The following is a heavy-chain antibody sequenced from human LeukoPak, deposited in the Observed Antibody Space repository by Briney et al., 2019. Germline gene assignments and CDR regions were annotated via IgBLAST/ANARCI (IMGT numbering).Heavy chain of an antibody. Sequence: SVKVSCKASGGTFSSYAISWVRQAPGQGLEWMGGIIPIFGTANYAQKFQGRVTMTRDTSTSTVYMELSSLRSEDTAVYYCARAGYYDSPLDYWGQGTLVTVSS. J-gene: IGHJ4*02. D-gene: IGHD3-22*01. V-gene: IGHV1-69*05. CDR3: ARAGYYDSPLDY. CDR1: GGTFSSYA. CDR2: IIPIFGTA.